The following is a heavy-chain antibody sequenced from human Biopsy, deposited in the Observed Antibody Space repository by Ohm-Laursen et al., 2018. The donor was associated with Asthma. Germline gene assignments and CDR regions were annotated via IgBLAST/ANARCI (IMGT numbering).Heavy chain of an antibody. J-gene: IGHJ4*02. CDR2: ISNDGSSK. Sequence: SLRLSCSATGFTFSSYGMHWVRQAPGKGLEWVALISNDGSSKYYADSVKGRFTISRDISKNTLYLQMNSLRAEDTAVYYCARSDCGSGGYCYIPFYFWGQGTLVTVSS. CDR1: GFTFSSYG. V-gene: IGHV3-30*03. D-gene: IGHD2-21*02. CDR3: ARSDCGSGGYCYIPFYF.